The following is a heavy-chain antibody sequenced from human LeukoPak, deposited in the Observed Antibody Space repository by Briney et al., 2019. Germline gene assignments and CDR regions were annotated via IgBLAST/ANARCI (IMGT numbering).Heavy chain of an antibody. CDR1: GGSISSGDYY. Sequence: SQTLSLTCTVSGGSISSGDYYWSWIRHPAGKGLEWIGYIYYSGSTYYNPSLKSRVTISVDTSKNQFSLKLSSVTAADTAVYYCARGLSWYYDSSGYVYNWFDPWGQGTLVTVSS. V-gene: IGHV4-30-4*08. CDR3: ARGLSWYYDSSGYVYNWFDP. J-gene: IGHJ5*02. CDR2: IYYSGST. D-gene: IGHD3-22*01.